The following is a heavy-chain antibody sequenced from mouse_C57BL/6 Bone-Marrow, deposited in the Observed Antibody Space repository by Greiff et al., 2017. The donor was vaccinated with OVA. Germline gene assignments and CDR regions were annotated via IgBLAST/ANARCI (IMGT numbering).Heavy chain of an antibody. Sequence: VQLKESGGGLVKPGGSLKLSCAASGFTFSSYAMSWVRQTPEKRLEWVATISDGGSYTYYPDNVKGRFTITRDNAKNNLYLQMSHLKSEDTAMYYCAREISDYDWFSYWGQGTLVTVSA. CDR3: AREISDYDWFSY. CDR1: GFTFSSYA. J-gene: IGHJ3*01. D-gene: IGHD2-4*01. CDR2: ISDGGSYT. V-gene: IGHV5-4*01.